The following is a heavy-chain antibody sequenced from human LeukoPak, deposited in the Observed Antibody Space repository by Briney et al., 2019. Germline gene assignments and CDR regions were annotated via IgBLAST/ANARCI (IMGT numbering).Heavy chain of an antibody. CDR1: GGSISSYY. CDR3: ARAIPGYDRSGYYHSRFDY. J-gene: IGHJ4*02. CDR2: IYYSGST. Sequence: SETLSLTCTVSGGSISSYYWSWIRQPPGKGLEWIGYIYYSGSTNYNPSLKSRVTISVDTSKNQFSLKLSSVTAADTAVYYCARAIPGYDRSGYYHSRFDYWGQGTLVTVSS. D-gene: IGHD3-22*01. V-gene: IGHV4-59*08.